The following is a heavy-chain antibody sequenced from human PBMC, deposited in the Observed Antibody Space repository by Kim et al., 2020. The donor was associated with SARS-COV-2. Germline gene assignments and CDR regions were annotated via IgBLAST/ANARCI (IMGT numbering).Heavy chain of an antibody. V-gene: IGHV3-23*01. D-gene: IGHD3-9*01. CDR2: ISGSGGST. Sequence: GGSLRLSCAASGFTFSSYAMSWVRQAPGKGLEWVSAISGSGGSTYYADSVKGRFTISRDNSKNTLYLQMNSLRAEDTAVYYCAKGYYDILTGPPLEYWGQGTLVTVSS. CDR3: AKGYYDILTGPPLEY. CDR1: GFTFSSYA. J-gene: IGHJ4*02.